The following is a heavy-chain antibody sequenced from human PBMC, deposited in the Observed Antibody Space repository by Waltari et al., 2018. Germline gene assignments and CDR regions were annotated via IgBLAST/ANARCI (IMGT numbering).Heavy chain of an antibody. J-gene: IGHJ4*02. D-gene: IGHD4-17*01. CDR2: INPNSGGT. Sequence: QVQLVQSGAEVKKPGASVKVSCKASGYTFTGYYMHWVRQAPGQGLEWMGRINPNSGGTNYAQKFQGRVTMTRDTSISTAYMELSRLRSDDTAVYNCARPDTKAVTTFDYWGQGTLVTVSS. CDR1: GYTFTGYY. CDR3: ARPDTKAVTTFDY. V-gene: IGHV1-2*06.